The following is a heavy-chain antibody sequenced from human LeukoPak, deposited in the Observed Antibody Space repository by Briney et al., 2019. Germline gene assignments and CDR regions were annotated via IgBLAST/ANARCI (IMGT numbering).Heavy chain of an antibody. CDR1: GYSISSGYY. CDR2: IYHSGST. Sequence: SETLSLTCTVSGYSISSGYYWGWIRQPPGKGLEWIGSIYHSGSTYYNPSLKSRVTISIDTSRNQFSMNLNSVTAADTAVYYCAKGAGPPWFDPWGQGTLVTVSS. CDR3: AKGAGPPWFDP. V-gene: IGHV4-38-2*02. J-gene: IGHJ5*02. D-gene: IGHD6-19*01.